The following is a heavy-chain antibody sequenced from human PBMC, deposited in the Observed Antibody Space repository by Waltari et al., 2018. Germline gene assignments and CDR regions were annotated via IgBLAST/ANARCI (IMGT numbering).Heavy chain of an antibody. CDR2: ISHSGTT. V-gene: IGHV4-34*01. Sequence: QVQLQQWGAGLLKPSETLSLTCAAYGGSFSGYYWRWIRRPPGKGLEGIGVISHSGTTNYNPSLKIRVTISLDTSKNQFSLKLSSVTAADTAVYYCARQEIIVEVTGDGFDIWGQGTMVTVSS. D-gene: IGHD2-21*02. CDR3: ARQEIIVEVTGDGFDI. J-gene: IGHJ3*02. CDR1: GGSFSGYY.